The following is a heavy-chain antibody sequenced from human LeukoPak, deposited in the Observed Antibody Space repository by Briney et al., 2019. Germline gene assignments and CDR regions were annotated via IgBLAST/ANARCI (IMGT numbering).Heavy chain of an antibody. V-gene: IGHV4-39*02. D-gene: IGHD2-15*01. Sequence: ASETLSLTCTVSGGSIRSSNYYWGWNRQPPGKGLEWIGNIYYSGSTYYNPSLKSRVTISVETSKNHFSLNLYSVTAPETAVYYCARLSGPLGFCSGGTCYSDWYFDLWGRGTLVTVSS. CDR2: IYYSGST. CDR1: GGSIRSSNYY. CDR3: ARLSGPLGFCSGGTCYSDWYFDL. J-gene: IGHJ2*01.